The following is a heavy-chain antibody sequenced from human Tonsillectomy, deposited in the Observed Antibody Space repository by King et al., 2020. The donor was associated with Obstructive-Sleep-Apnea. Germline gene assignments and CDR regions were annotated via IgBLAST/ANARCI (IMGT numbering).Heavy chain of an antibody. CDR3: ARVDQIAVAGKALDY. CDR2: IYYSGST. J-gene: IGHJ4*02. D-gene: IGHD6-19*01. Sequence: VPLQESGPGLVKPSQTLSLTCTVSGGSISSGGYYWRWIRQHPGKGLEWIGYIYYSGSTYYNPSLKSRVTISVDTSKNQFSLKLSSVTAADTAVYYCARVDQIAVAGKALDYWGQGTLVTVSS. CDR1: GGSISSGGYY. V-gene: IGHV4-31*03.